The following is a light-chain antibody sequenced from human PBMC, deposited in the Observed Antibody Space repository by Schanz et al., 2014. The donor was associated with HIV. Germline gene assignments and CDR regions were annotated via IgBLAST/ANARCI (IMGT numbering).Light chain of an antibody. J-gene: IGLJ1*01. CDR3: SSYTSSLTRV. CDR1: SSDIGSYNL. CDR2: EGS. Sequence: QSALTQPASVSGSPGQSITISCTGTSSDIGSYNLVSWYRQHPGEAPKLMIYEGSERPSGVSNRFSGSKSGNTASLTISGLQAEDEADYFCSSYTSSLTRVFGTGTKLTVL. V-gene: IGLV2-14*02.